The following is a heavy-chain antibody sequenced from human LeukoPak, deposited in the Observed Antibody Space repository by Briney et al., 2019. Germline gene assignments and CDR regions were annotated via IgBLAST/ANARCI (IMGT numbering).Heavy chain of an antibody. CDR1: GGSISSSSYY. V-gene: IGHV4-39*01. CDR3: ARLGALHDAFDA. CDR2: IYYSGST. D-gene: IGHD3-16*01. Sequence: SETLSLTCTVSGGSISSSSYYWGWIRQPPGKGLEWIGSIYYSGSTYYNPSLKSRVTISVDTSKNQFSLKLSSVTAADTAVYYCARLGALHDAFDAWGQGTLVTVSS. J-gene: IGHJ3*01.